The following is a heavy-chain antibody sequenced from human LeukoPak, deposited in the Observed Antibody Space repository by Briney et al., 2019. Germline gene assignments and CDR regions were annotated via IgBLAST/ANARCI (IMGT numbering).Heavy chain of an antibody. CDR2: ISSSDSTI. D-gene: IGHD4-23*01. V-gene: IGHV3-48*03. CDR3: ARDYGGSSPFDY. J-gene: IGHJ4*02. Sequence: GGSLRLSCAASGFTFSSYEMHWVRQAPGKGLEWVSYISSSDSTIYYADSVKGRFTISRDNAKNSLYLQMNSLRAEDTVVYYCARDYGGSSPFDYWGQGTLVTVSS. CDR1: GFTFSSYE.